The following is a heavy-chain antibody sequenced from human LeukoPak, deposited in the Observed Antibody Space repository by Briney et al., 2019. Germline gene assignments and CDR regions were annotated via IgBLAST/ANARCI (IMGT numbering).Heavy chain of an antibody. V-gene: IGHV4-61*02. D-gene: IGHD5/OR15-5a*01. CDR1: GDSISSGVFY. CDR3: ARGSFYRNSYYYYINV. Sequence: SETLSLTCSLSGDSISSGVFYWSWIRQPAGKGLEWIGRIYTTGNTNYNPSLKSRVTMSIDTSENQFSLKLTSVTAADTAVYYCARGSFYRNSYYYYINVWATGTTVTVSS. CDR2: IYTTGNT. J-gene: IGHJ6*03.